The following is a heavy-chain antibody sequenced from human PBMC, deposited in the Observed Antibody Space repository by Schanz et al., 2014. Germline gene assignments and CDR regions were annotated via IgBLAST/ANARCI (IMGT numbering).Heavy chain of an antibody. V-gene: IGHV3-11*04. CDR1: GFTFSDSF. Sequence: QVQLVESGGGLVKPGGSLRLSCSASGFTFSDSFMSWIRQTPGKGLEWLSYISSSGNIIHYADSVKGRFTISRDNSKNTLYLQMSSLKTEDTAVYYCAKIGYGGLLNYYIDHWGQGTLVTVSS. CDR2: ISSSGNII. D-gene: IGHD3-16*01. CDR3: AKIGYGGLLNYYIDH. J-gene: IGHJ4*02.